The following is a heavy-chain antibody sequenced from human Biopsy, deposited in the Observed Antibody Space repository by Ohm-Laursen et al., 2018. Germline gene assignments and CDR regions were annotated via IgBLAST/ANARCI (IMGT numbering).Heavy chain of an antibody. CDR2: INGSGGST. Sequence: SLRLSCAAPGFTFSSHAMSWVRQAPGKGLKCVSVINGSGGSTYYADPVKGRFTISRDNSKNTLYLQMNSLRAEDTAMYYCARDLYDFCGGCPFDPWGQGTLVTVS. J-gene: IGHJ5*02. CDR3: ARDLYDFCGGCPFDP. V-gene: IGHV3-23*01. CDR1: GFTFSSHA. D-gene: IGHD3-3*01.